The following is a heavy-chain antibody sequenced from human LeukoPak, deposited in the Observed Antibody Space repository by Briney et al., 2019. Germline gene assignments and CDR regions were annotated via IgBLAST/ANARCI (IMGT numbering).Heavy chain of an antibody. CDR1: GFTFRSYA. Sequence: GGSLRLSCAASGFTFRSYAMSWVRQVPGKGLEWVSAINNSGGITYYADSVKGRFTISRDDSKNTLYLQMNSLRAEDTAVYYCATPGYSSGWYVYWGQGTLVTVSS. J-gene: IGHJ4*02. CDR2: INNSGGIT. V-gene: IGHV3-23*01. CDR3: ATPGYSSGWYVY. D-gene: IGHD6-19*01.